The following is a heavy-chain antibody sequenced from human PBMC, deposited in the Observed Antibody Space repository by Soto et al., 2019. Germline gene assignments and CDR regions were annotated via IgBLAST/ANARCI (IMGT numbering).Heavy chain of an antibody. V-gene: IGHV1-69*13. Sequence: ASVKVSCKASGGTFSSYAISWVRQAPGQGLEWMGGIIPIFGTANYAQKFQGRVTITADESTSTAYMELSSLRSEDTAVYYCARSSSSWYYYYGMDVWGQGTTVTVSS. CDR1: GGTFSSYA. J-gene: IGHJ6*02. CDR2: IIPIFGTA. D-gene: IGHD6-13*01. CDR3: ARSSSSWYYYYGMDV.